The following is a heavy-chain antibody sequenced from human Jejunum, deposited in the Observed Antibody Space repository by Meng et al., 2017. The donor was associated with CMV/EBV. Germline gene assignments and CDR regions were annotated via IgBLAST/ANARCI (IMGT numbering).Heavy chain of an antibody. D-gene: IGHD3-10*01. CDR1: CGSISRGGYY. CDR2: IYYTGGT. CDR3: AREYGSGYPPDY. J-gene: IGHJ1*01. Sequence: CAVSCGSISRGGYYWNWIRQHPGKGLEWIGSIYYTGGTYYNPSLKSRISMSVDTSKNQFSLKLTSVTAADTAVYYCAREYGSGYPPDYWGQGTLVTVSS. V-gene: IGHV4-31*11.